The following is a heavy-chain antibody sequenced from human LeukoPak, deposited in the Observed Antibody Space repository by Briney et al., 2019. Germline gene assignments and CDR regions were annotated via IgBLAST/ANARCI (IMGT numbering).Heavy chain of an antibody. V-gene: IGHV3-30*02. CDR2: IRYDGSNK. Sequence: GGSLRLSCAASGFTFSSYGMHWVRQAPGKGLEWVAFIRYDGSNKYYADSVKGRFTISRDNSKNTLYLQMNSLRAEDTAVYYCAKVRRELWFGELFNWGQGALVTVSS. CDR3: AKVRRELWFGELFN. CDR1: GFTFSSYG. D-gene: IGHD3-10*01. J-gene: IGHJ4*02.